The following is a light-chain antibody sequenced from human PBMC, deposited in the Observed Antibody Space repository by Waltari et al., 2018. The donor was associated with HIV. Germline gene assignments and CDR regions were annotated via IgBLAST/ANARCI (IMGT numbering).Light chain of an antibody. Sequence: QSALPHPASVSWAPGRSTTITSTGTTSDDGGDYYVAWYQQHPGKAPKLMIYDVSNRPSGVSNRFSGSKSGNTASLTISGLQAEDEADYYCSSYTSSSTWVFGGGTKLTVL. CDR2: DVS. CDR1: TSDDGGDYY. CDR3: SSYTSSSTWV. J-gene: IGLJ3*02. V-gene: IGLV2-14*03.